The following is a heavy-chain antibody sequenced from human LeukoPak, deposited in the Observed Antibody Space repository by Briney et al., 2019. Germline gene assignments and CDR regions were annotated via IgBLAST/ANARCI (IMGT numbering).Heavy chain of an antibody. V-gene: IGHV3-23*01. CDR3: ERSYAPGYI. Sequence: GGSLRLSCAASGFTFSSYAMSWVRQAPGKGLQCYADSVKGRFTISRDNSKNTLYLQMNSLRAGDTAIYYCERSYAPGYIWGQGTMVTVSS. CDR1: GFTFSSYA. D-gene: IGHD2-2*01. J-gene: IGHJ3*02.